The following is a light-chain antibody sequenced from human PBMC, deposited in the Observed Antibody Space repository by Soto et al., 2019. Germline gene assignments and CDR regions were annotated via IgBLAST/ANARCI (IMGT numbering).Light chain of an antibody. CDR2: EGS. CDR1: ISDVGSYNL. J-gene: IGLJ1*01. V-gene: IGLV2-23*01. CDR3: CSYAGSSTFV. Sequence: QSALTQPASVSGSPGQSITISCTGTISDVGSYNLVSWYQQHPGKAPKPMIYEGSKRPSGVSNRFSGSKSGNTASLTISCLQAEDEADYYCCSYAGSSTFVFGTGTKLTVL.